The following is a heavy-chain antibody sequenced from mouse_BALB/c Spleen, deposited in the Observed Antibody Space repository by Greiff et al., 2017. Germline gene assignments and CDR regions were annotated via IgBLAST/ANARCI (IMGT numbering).Heavy chain of an antibody. D-gene: IGHD3-1*01. V-gene: IGHV1-9*01. Sequence: QVQLQQSGAELMKPGASVKISCKATGYTFSSYWIEWVKQRPGHGLEWIGEILPGSGSTNYNEKFKGKATLTADKSSSTAYMQLSSLTSDDSAVYFCARARATEGFAYWGQGTLVTVSA. CDR3: ARARATEGFAY. J-gene: IGHJ3*01. CDR1: GYTFSSYW. CDR2: ILPGSGST.